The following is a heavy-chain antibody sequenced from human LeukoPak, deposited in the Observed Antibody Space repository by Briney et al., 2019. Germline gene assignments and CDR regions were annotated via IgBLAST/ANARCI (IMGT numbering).Heavy chain of an antibody. CDR3: ARRRMVQWRYYFDY. Sequence: SSETLSLTCTVSGGSISSSSYYWGWIRQPPGKGLEWIGSIYYSGSTYYNPSLKSRVTISVDTSKNQFSLKLSSVTAADTAVYYCARRRMVQWRYYFDYWGQGTLVTVSS. CDR2: IYYSGST. D-gene: IGHD6-19*01. V-gene: IGHV4-39*07. J-gene: IGHJ4*02. CDR1: GGSISSSSYY.